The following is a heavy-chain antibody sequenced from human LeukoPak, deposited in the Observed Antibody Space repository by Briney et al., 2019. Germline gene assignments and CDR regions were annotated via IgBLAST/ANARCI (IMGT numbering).Heavy chain of an antibody. Sequence: ASVKVSCKASGYTFTSYYMHWVRQAPGQGLEWMGIINPSGGSTSYAQKFQGRVTMTRDMSTSTVYIELSSLRSEDTAVYYCARDGSPRFNWFDPWGQGTLVTVSS. D-gene: IGHD3-10*01. CDR3: ARDGSPRFNWFDP. CDR2: INPSGGST. CDR1: GYTFTSYY. V-gene: IGHV1-46*01. J-gene: IGHJ5*02.